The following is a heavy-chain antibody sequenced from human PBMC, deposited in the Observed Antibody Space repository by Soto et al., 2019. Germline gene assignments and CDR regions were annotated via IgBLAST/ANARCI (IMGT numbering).Heavy chain of an antibody. Sequence: GGSLRLSCAASGFTFSNYAMTWVRQAPGKGLEWVSTISDRGDSTYYADSVKGRFTISRDNSKNTLYLQVNSLRAEDTALYYCAKDSSGWVNWFDPWGQGTLVTVSS. V-gene: IGHV3-23*01. CDR1: GFTFSNYA. J-gene: IGHJ5*02. CDR3: AKDSSGWVNWFDP. CDR2: ISDRGDST. D-gene: IGHD6-19*01.